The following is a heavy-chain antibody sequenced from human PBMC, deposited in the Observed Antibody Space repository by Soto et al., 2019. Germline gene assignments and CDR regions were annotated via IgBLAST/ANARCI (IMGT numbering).Heavy chain of an antibody. CDR2: IIPIFGSA. D-gene: IGHD5-12*01. CDR1: GGTFSNYA. Sequence: QVQLVQSGAEVKKPGSSVKVSCKASGGTFSNYAITWVRQAPGQGLEWLGRIIPIFGSANYAQKFQGRVTITADESTNTAYMELSSLRSDDTAVYYCAKDGGKDGYFVNWFDPWGQGTLVTVSS. J-gene: IGHJ5*02. V-gene: IGHV1-69*15. CDR3: AKDGGKDGYFVNWFDP.